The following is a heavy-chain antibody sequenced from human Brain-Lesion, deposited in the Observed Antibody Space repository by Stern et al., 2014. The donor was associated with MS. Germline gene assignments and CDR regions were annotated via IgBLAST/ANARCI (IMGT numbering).Heavy chain of an antibody. Sequence: EVQLLESGGGLVQPGGSLTISCTAAGFTFGNYWMTWVRQAPGKGLEWVANIKEAGTATHYADSAKGRFTLSSDHAMPSLYPQMNSLRVEDTALYYCARVYNTIYGIVTQRGSGMDVWGQGTTVIVSS. J-gene: IGHJ6*02. CDR1: GFTFGNYW. CDR2: IKEAGTAT. V-gene: IGHV3-7*01. CDR3: ARVYNTIYGIVTQRGSGMDV. D-gene: IGHD3-3*01.